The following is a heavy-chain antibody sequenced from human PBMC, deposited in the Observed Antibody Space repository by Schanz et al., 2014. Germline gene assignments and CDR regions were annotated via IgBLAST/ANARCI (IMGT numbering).Heavy chain of an antibody. CDR2: IYYDGGLR. CDR1: GFTFSNYG. V-gene: IGHV3-33*06. CDR3: TKWANEGGGGYCHFDL. Sequence: QVQLVESGGGVVQPGGSLRLSCAASGFTFSNYGIHWVRQAPGKGLEWVAVIYYDGGLRFFADSVRGRVTISRDNSNNMVYLQMTSLRAEDTAIYYCTKWANEGGGGYCHFDLWGQGTLVTVSS. J-gene: IGHJ4*02. D-gene: IGHD2-21*01.